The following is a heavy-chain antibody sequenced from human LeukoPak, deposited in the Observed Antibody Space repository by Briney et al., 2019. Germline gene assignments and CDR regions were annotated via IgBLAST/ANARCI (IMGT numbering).Heavy chain of an antibody. V-gene: IGHV4-61*01. Sequence: PSETLSLTCTVSDGSVSSGSYYWSWIRQPPGKGLESIGYIYYSGSTNYNPSLKSRVTISVDTSKNQFSLKLSSVTAADTAVYYCARENGDYESYYYYYGMDVWGQGTTVTVSS. CDR2: IYYSGST. J-gene: IGHJ6*02. CDR3: ARENGDYESYYYYYGMDV. CDR1: DGSVSSGSYY. D-gene: IGHD4-17*01.